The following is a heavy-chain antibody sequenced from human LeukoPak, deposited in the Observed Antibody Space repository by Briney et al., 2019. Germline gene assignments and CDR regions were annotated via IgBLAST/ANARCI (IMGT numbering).Heavy chain of an antibody. V-gene: IGHV4-34*01. CDR2: INRSGST. CDR1: GGSFSGYY. J-gene: IGHJ4*02. CDR3: ARVQMVRGVIY. D-gene: IGHD3-10*01. Sequence: SETLSLTCAVYGGSFSGYYWSWIRQPPGKGLEWIGEINRSGSTNHNPSLKSRVTISVDTSKNQFSLKLSSVTAADTAVYYCARVQMVRGVIYWGQGTLVTVSS.